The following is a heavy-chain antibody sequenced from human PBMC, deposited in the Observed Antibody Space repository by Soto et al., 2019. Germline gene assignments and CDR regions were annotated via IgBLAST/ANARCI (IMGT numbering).Heavy chain of an antibody. CDR3: ARHSGYSGYDPDAFDI. J-gene: IGHJ3*02. D-gene: IGHD5-12*01. CDR1: GGSISSSSYY. CDR2: IYYSGST. V-gene: IGHV4-39*01. Sequence: SETLSLTCTVSGGSISSSSYYWGWIRQPPGKGLEWIGSIYYSGSTYYNPSLKSRVTISVDTSKNQFSLKLSSVTAADTAVYYCARHSGYSGYDPDAFDIWGQGTMVTVSS.